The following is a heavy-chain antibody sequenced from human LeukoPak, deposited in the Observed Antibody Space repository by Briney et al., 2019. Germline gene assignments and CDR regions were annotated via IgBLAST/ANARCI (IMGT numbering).Heavy chain of an antibody. Sequence: PGGSLRLSCAASEFTFSSYGMSWVRQAPGKGLEWVSAISGSGSSTYYADSVKGRFTIFRDNSKNTLYLQMNSLRAEDTAVYYCAKEDIVVVPAAHYWGQGTLVTVSS. V-gene: IGHV3-23*01. CDR1: EFTFSSYG. CDR2: ISGSGSST. CDR3: AKEDIVVVPAAHY. D-gene: IGHD2-2*01. J-gene: IGHJ4*02.